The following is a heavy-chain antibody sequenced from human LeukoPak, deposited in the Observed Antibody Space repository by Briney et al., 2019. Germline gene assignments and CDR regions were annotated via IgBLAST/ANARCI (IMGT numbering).Heavy chain of an antibody. CDR2: IYYSGST. Sequence: SETLSLTCTVSGGSISSSSYYWGWIREPPGKGLEWFGRIYYSGSTYYHPSLKSRRTISVDTSKNQYSLKLSSVTAADTAVYYCATPVSAYCGGDCSDYWGQGTLVTVSS. D-gene: IGHD2-21*01. CDR1: GGSISSSSYY. CDR3: ATPVSAYCGGDCSDY. J-gene: IGHJ4*02. V-gene: IGHV4-39*01.